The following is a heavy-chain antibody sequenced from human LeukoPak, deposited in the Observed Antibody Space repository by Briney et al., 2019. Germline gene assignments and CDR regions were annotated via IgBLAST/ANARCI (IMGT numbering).Heavy chain of an antibody. CDR1: GGSISSHY. Sequence: SETLSLTCTVSGGSISSHYCSWIRQPPGKGLEWIGYIYYSGSTNYNPSLKSRVTISVDTSKNQFSLKLSSVTAADTAVYYCARYYYDSSGYYIDGHFDYWGQGTLVTVSS. CDR3: ARYYYDSSGYYIDGHFDY. CDR2: IYYSGST. V-gene: IGHV4-59*11. J-gene: IGHJ4*02. D-gene: IGHD3-22*01.